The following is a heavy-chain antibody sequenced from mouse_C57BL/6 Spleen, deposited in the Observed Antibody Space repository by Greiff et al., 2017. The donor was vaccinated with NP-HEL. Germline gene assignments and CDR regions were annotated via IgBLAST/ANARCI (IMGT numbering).Heavy chain of an antibody. CDR2: IYPGDGDT. D-gene: IGHD1-1*01. V-gene: IGHV1-82*01. CDR1: GYAFSSSW. Sequence: VQRVESGPELVKPGASVKISCKASGYAFSSSWMNWVKQRPGKGLEWIGRIYPGDGDTNYNGKFKGKATLTADKSSSTAYMQLSSLTSEDSAVYFCAREGITTVGRAMDYWGQGTSVTVSS. CDR3: AREGITTVGRAMDY. J-gene: IGHJ4*01.